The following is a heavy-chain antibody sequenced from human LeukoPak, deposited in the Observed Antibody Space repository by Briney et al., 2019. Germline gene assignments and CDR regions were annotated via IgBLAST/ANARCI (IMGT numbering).Heavy chain of an antibody. CDR2: ISSRSATI. V-gene: IGHV3-48*01. Sequence: GGSLRLSCAASGFTFSSYSMNWVRQAPGKGLEWVSYISSRSATIYYADSVKGRFTISRDNAKNSLYLQMNSLRAEDTAVYYCARFRGYSYGQYFDYWGQGTLVTVSS. CDR1: GFTFSSYS. D-gene: IGHD5-18*01. CDR3: ARFRGYSYGQYFDY. J-gene: IGHJ4*02.